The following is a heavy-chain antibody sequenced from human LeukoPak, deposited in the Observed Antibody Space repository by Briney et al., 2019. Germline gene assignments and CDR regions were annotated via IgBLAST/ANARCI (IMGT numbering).Heavy chain of an antibody. CDR1: GGTFSSYA. Sequence: ASVKVSCKASGGTFSSYAISWVRQAPGQGLEWMGGIIPIFGTANYAQKFQGRVTITADESTSTAYMELSSLRSEDTAVYYCARDEMYYDFWSGYYTNYCGMDVWGQGTTVTVSS. V-gene: IGHV1-69*13. CDR2: IIPIFGTA. CDR3: ARDEMYYDFWSGYYTNYCGMDV. J-gene: IGHJ6*02. D-gene: IGHD3-3*01.